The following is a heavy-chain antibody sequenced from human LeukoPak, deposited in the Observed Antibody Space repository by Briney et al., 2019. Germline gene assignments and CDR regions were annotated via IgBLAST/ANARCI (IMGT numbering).Heavy chain of an antibody. CDR3: AKDGINYYDISGYDI. Sequence: PSETLSLTCAVSGGSISSGGYSWSWIRQPPGKGLEWIGYIYYSGSTYYNPSLKSRVTISVDTSKNQFSLKLSSVTAADTAVYYCAKDGINYYDISGYDIWGQGTLVTVSS. CDR1: GGSISSGGYS. D-gene: IGHD3-22*01. J-gene: IGHJ4*02. CDR2: IYYSGST. V-gene: IGHV4-30-4*07.